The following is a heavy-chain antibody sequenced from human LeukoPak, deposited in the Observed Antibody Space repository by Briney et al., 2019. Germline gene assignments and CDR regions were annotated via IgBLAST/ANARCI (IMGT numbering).Heavy chain of an antibody. Sequence: GGSLRLSCAASGFTFDDYAMHWVRQAPGKGLEWVSLISWDGGSTYYADSVKGRFTISRDNSKNSLYLQMNSLRAEDTALYYCAKDWSRGYSYGYGGTYFDYWGQGTLVTVYS. D-gene: IGHD5-18*01. J-gene: IGHJ4*02. CDR2: ISWDGGST. CDR1: GFTFDDYA. V-gene: IGHV3-43D*03. CDR3: AKDWSRGYSYGYGGTYFDY.